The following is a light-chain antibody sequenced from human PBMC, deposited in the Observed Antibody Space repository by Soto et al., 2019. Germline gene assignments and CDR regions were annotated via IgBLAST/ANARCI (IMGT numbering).Light chain of an antibody. CDR3: QQLNSYPT. J-gene: IGKJ5*01. V-gene: IGKV1-9*01. CDR1: QGISSY. Sequence: DIQLTQSPSFLSASVGDRVTITCRASQGISSYLAWYQQKPGKAPKLLIYAASTLQSGVPSRFSGSGSGTESTLTISSLQPEDVATYYCQQLNSYPTFGQGTRLEIK. CDR2: AAS.